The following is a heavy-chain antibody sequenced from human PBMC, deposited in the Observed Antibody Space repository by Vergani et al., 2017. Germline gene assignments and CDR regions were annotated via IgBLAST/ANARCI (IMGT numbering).Heavy chain of an antibody. J-gene: IGHJ3*02. CDR2: IYPGDSDT. CDR3: ARAAAIVVVVAATFDAFDI. Sequence: EVQLVQSGAEVKKPGESLKISCKGSGYSFTSYWIGWVRQMPGKGLEWMGIIYPGDSDTRYSPSFQGQVTIPADKSISTAYLQWSSLKASDTAMYYCARAAAIVVVVAATFDAFDIWGQGTMVTVSS. CDR1: GYSFTSYW. D-gene: IGHD2-15*01. V-gene: IGHV5-51*01.